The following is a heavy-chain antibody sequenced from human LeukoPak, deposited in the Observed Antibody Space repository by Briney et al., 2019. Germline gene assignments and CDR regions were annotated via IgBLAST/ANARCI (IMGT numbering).Heavy chain of an antibody. CDR2: MSSRSGII. D-gene: IGHD5-24*01. V-gene: IGHV3-11*01. J-gene: IGHJ6*02. CDR1: GFNFSDYY. CDR3: AGGLLEAQGWLQWLGTVYSMDV. Sequence: PGGSLRLSCVASGFNFSDYYMNWIRQSPGKGLEWISYMSSRSGIIYYADSVKGRFTISRDNARNSLYLQMNSLRVDDTAVYYCAGGLLEAQGWLQWLGTVYSMDVWGQGTPVTVSS.